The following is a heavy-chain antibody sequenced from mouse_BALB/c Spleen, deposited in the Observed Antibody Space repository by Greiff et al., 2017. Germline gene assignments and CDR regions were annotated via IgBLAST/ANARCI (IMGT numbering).Heavy chain of an antibody. CDR1: GYTFTSYW. V-gene: IGHV1-69*02. CDR3: TRGGPYYRYGGGYYAMDY. J-gene: IGHJ4*01. CDR2: IYPSDSYT. D-gene: IGHD2-14*01. Sequence: QVHVKQPGAELVRPGASVKLSCKASGYTFTSYWTNWVKQRPGQGLEWIGNIYPSDSYTNYNQKFKDKATLTVDKSSSTAYMQLSSPTSEDSAVYYCTRGGPYYRYGGGYYAMDYWGQGTSVTVSS.